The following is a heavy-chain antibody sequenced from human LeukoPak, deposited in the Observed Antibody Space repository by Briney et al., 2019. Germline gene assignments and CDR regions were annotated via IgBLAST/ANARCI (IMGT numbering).Heavy chain of an antibody. J-gene: IGHJ4*02. D-gene: IGHD5-18*01. CDR1: GFTLSSHW. V-gene: IGHV3-7*02. CDR3: ARGRNTPIDY. CDR2: IKHDGSEK. Sequence: SGGSLGLSCVASGFTLSSHWMSWVRQAPGRGLEWVGNIKHDGSEKKYVDSVKGRFTISRDDAENSLFLQMDSLRAEDTAVYYCARGRNTPIDYWGQGTLVTVSS.